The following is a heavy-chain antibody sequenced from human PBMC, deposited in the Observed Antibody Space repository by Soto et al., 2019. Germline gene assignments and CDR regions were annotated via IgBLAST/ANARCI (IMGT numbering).Heavy chain of an antibody. Sequence: QVQLLQSGAEVKKPGASVKVSCKASGYTFTSYEINWVRQATGQGLEYLGWMNPDSGKTAYVQKFQGRVTMTWDTSISTAYMELSSLRSEDTAVYFCARGIKYGAYSRWFDPWGQGTLDTVSS. CDR1: GYTFTSYE. D-gene: IGHD4-17*01. CDR3: ARGIKYGAYSRWFDP. J-gene: IGHJ5*02. CDR2: MNPDSGKT. V-gene: IGHV1-8*01.